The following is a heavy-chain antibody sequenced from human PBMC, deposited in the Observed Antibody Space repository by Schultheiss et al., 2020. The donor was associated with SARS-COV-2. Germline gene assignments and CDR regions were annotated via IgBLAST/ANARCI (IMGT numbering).Heavy chain of an antibody. D-gene: IGHD2-2*01. CDR3: ARGGIVVPAAMLDY. J-gene: IGHJ4*02. CDR1: GFAFTNFA. Sequence: ASVKVSCKTSGFAFTNFAISWVRQTPGQGLEWMGWVNTYDGRTQYAQSLQDRVTMTSDTPTTTAHLELRSLKSDDTAVYYCARGGIVVPAAMLDYWGQGTLVTVSS. V-gene: IGHV1-18*01. CDR2: VNTYDGRT.